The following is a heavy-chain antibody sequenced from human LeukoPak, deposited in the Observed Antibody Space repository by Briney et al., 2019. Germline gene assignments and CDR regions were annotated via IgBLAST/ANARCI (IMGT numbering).Heavy chain of an antibody. V-gene: IGHV4-34*01. J-gene: IGHJ4*02. D-gene: IGHD3-10*01. Sequence: SETLSLTCAVYGGSFSGYYWSWIRQPPGKGLEWIGEINHSGSANYNPSLKSRVTISVDTSKNQFSLKLSSVTAADTAVYYCARVRGSFDYWGQGTLVTVSS. CDR3: ARVRGSFDY. CDR1: GGSFSGYY. CDR2: INHSGSA.